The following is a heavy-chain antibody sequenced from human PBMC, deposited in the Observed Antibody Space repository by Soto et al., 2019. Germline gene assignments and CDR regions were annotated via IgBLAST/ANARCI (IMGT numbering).Heavy chain of an antibody. D-gene: IGHD2-21*02. CDR1: GYTFTSYY. Sequence: QVQLVQSGAEVKKPGASVKVSCKASGYTFTSYYMHWVRQAPGQGLEWKGIINPSGGSTSYAQKFQGRVTMTRDTSTSTVYMELSSLRSEDTAVYYCARDGAGVVVVTAIPYDYWGQGTLVTVSS. J-gene: IGHJ4*02. V-gene: IGHV1-46*01. CDR3: ARDGAGVVVVTAIPYDY. CDR2: INPSGGST.